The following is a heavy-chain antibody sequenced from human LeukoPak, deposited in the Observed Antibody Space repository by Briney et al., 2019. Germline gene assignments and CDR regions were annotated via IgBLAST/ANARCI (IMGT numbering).Heavy chain of an antibody. CDR1: GFAFSSYA. CDR2: ITSTSSYI. D-gene: IGHD2-2*03. J-gene: IGHJ5*02. CDR3: ARDDGGYCSSTSCCLGWFDP. V-gene: IGHV3-21*01. Sequence: GGSLRLSCAASGFAFSSYAMNWVRQAPGKGLEWVSSITSTSSYIYYADSVKGRFTISRDNAKNSLYLQMNSLRAEDTAVYYCARDDGGYCSSTSCCLGWFDPWGQGTLVTVSS.